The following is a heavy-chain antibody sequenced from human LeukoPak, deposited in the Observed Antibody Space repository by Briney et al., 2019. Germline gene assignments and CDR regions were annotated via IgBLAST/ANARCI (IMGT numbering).Heavy chain of an antibody. V-gene: IGHV4-59*01. CDR2: IYYSGST. CDR1: GGSISSYY. J-gene: IGHJ4*02. CDR3: ARVKYSSGWEFDY. Sequence: PSETLSLTCTVSGGSISSYYWSWIRQPPGKGLEWLGYIYYSGSTNYNPSLKGRVTISVDTSKNQFSLKLSSVTAADTAVYYCARVKYSSGWEFDYWGQGTLVTVSS. D-gene: IGHD6-19*01.